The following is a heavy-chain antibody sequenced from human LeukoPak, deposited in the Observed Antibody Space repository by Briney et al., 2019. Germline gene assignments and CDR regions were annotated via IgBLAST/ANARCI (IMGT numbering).Heavy chain of an antibody. Sequence: SGTLSLTCAVSGGSISSSNWWSWVRQPPGKGLEWIGEIYHSGSTNYNPSLKSRVTISVDKSKNQFSLKLSSVTAADTAVYYCVRDLACLAVAGCFVLWGQGTLVTVSS. CDR2: IYHSGST. V-gene: IGHV4-4*02. CDR3: VRDLACLAVAGCFVL. D-gene: IGHD6-19*01. J-gene: IGHJ4*02. CDR1: GGSISSSNW.